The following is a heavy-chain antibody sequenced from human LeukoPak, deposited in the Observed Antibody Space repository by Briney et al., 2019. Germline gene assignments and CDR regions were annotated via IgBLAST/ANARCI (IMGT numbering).Heavy chain of an antibody. J-gene: IGHJ4*02. CDR2: VSLSGLT. Sequence: PSEPLSLTCGVSGGSITSTNWWSWVRQPPGQGLEWIGEVSLSGLTNYNPSLSSRVIMALDTSKNHLSLHLTSVTAADTAVYYCSRENGAFSPFGYWGQGYLVTVLS. D-gene: IGHD2-8*01. CDR1: GGSITSTNW. V-gene: IGHV4-4*02. CDR3: SRENGAFSPFGY.